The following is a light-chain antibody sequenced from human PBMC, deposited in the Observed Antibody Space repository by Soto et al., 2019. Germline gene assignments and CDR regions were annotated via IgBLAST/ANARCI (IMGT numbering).Light chain of an antibody. CDR2: DVS. CDR3: PQYDSHSWP. Sequence: DIQMTQSPSTLSGSVGDRVTITCRSSQSVSNWLAWYQQKPGKAPKLLMYDVSSLESGVPSRFSCSGSGTEFIRTISSLHPDDFANYYCPQYDSHSWPFDQGTKVDIK. V-gene: IGKV1-5*01. J-gene: IGKJ1*01. CDR1: QSVSNW.